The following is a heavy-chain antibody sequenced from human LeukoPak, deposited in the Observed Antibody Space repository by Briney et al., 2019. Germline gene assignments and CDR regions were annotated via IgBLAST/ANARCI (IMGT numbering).Heavy chain of an antibody. D-gene: IGHD3-3*01. CDR2: INPNSGGT. V-gene: IGHV1-2*04. CDR3: ARGFLEWFPSGGGNWFDP. CDR1: GYTFTGYY. J-gene: IGHJ5*02. Sequence: GASVKVSCKASGYTFTGYYMHWVRQAPGQGLEWMGWINPNSGGTNYAQKFQGWVTMTRDTSISTAYMELSRLRTDDTAVYYCARGFLEWFPSGGGNWFDPWGQGTLVTVSS.